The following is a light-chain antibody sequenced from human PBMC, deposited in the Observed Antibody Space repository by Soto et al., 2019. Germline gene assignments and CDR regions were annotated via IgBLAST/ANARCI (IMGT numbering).Light chain of an antibody. CDR2: AAS. V-gene: IGKV1-27*01. CDR3: HKYNSALWT. Sequence: DIQMTQSPSSLSASVGDRVTITCRASQGISNYLAWYQQKPGKGPKLLIYAASTLQSGVPSRFSGSGSGTDFNLTISSLQPEDVATYYCHKYNSALWTFGQGTKVEIK. J-gene: IGKJ1*01. CDR1: QGISNY.